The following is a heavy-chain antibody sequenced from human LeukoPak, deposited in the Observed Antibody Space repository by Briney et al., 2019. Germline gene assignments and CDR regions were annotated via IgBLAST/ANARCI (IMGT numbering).Heavy chain of an antibody. Sequence: PSETLSLTCTVSGGSISSSSYYWGWIRQPPGKGLEWIGSIYYSGSTYYNPSLKSRVTISVDTSKNQFSLKLSSVTAADTAVYYCASPEYSSSNRIDYWGQGTLVTVSS. D-gene: IGHD6-6*01. J-gene: IGHJ4*02. CDR2: IYYSGST. CDR3: ASPEYSSSNRIDY. V-gene: IGHV4-39*01. CDR1: GGSISSSSYY.